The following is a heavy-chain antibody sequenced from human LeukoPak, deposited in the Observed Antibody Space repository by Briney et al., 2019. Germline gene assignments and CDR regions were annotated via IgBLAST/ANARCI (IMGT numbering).Heavy chain of an antibody. CDR3: TRTTNSWFDP. J-gene: IGHJ5*02. CDR1: GYTFINHY. D-gene: IGHD1-1*01. V-gene: IGHV1-46*01. Sequence: ASVKVSCKPSGYTFINHYIHWVRQAPGQGLEWMGVIRPTDGSTSYAQNFQGRLSMTSDTSTSTAYMELSSLRSEDTAIYYCTRTTNSWFDPWGQGTPVSVSS. CDR2: IRPTDGST.